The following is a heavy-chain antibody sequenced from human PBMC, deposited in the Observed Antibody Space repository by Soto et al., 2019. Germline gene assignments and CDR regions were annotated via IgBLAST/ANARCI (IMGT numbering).Heavy chain of an antibody. J-gene: IGHJ6*02. V-gene: IGHV1-69*12. Sequence: QVQLVQSGAEVKKPGSSVKVSCKASGGTFSSYAISWVRQAPGQGLEWMGGIIPILGTANYAQKFQGRVTITADESTSTDYMELSRLISEDTAVYYCASSVAKYYYYGMDVWGQGTTVTVSS. D-gene: IGHD5-12*01. CDR1: GGTFSSYA. CDR3: ASSVAKYYYYGMDV. CDR2: IIPILGTA.